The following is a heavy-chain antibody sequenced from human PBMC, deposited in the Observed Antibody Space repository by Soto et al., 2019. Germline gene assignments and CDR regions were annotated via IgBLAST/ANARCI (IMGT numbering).Heavy chain of an antibody. D-gene: IGHD5-18*01. J-gene: IGHJ4*02. CDR2: IYYSGST. V-gene: IGHV4-59*01. CDR3: ARGDTYFDY. CDR1: GGSISSYY. Sequence: SEALSLTCTCSGGSISSYYWSWIRQPPGKGLEWIGYIYYSGSTNYNPSLKSRVTISVDTSKNQFSLKLSSVTAADTAVYCCARGDTYFDYWGQGTLVTVSS.